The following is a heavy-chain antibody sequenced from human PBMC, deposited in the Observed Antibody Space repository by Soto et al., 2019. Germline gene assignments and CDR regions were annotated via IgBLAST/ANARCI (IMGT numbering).Heavy chain of an antibody. V-gene: IGHV3-74*01. Sequence: PGGSLRLSCAASGFTFSRYWMHWVRQAPGKGLVWVSRISSYGSDTHYADSVKGRFTISRDNAKNTLYLQMNSLRADDTAVYYCSSNYAYAEGYYWYGIDVWGQGTTVTVS. CDR3: SSNYAYAEGYYWYGIDV. D-gene: IGHD3-16*01. CDR1: GFTFSRYW. CDR2: ISSYGSDT. J-gene: IGHJ6*02.